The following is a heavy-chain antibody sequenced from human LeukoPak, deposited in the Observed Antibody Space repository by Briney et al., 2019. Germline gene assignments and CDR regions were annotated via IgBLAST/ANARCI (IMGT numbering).Heavy chain of an antibody. CDR3: ARDSGRPPTSFDY. D-gene: IGHD1-1*01. Sequence: ASMKVSCKASGGTFSSYAISWVRQAPGQGLEWMGRIIPILGIANYAQKFQGRVTITADKSTSTAYMELNSLRSEDTAVYFCARDSGRPPTSFDYWGQGTLVTVSS. CDR2: IIPILGIA. J-gene: IGHJ4*02. CDR1: GGTFSSYA. V-gene: IGHV1-69*04.